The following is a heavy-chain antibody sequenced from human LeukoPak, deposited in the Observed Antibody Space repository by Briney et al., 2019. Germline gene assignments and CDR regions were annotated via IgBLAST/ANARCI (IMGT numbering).Heavy chain of an antibody. CDR1: GYTLTSYD. J-gene: IGHJ4*02. V-gene: IGHV1-8*01. D-gene: IGHD3-22*01. CDR3: ARTRKNYYDSSGLFDY. CDR2: MNPNSGNT. Sequence: ASVKVSCKASGYTLTSYDINWVRQATGQGLEWMGWMNPNSGNTGYAQKFQGRVTMTRNTSISTAYMELSSLRSEDTAVYYCARTRKNYYDSSGLFDYWGQGTLVTVSS.